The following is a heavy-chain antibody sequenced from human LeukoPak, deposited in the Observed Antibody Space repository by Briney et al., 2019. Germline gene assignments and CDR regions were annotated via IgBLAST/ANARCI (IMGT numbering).Heavy chain of an antibody. CDR1: GGSISSGSYY. Sequence: PSQTLSLTCTVSGGSISSGSYYWSWIRQPPGKGLEWIGYIYYSGSTNYNPSLKSRVAISVDTSKNQFSLKLSSVTAADTAVYYCARAGFSSGFYYLDYWGQGTLVTVSS. CDR3: ARAGFSSGFYYLDY. J-gene: IGHJ4*02. CDR2: IYYSGST. V-gene: IGHV4-61*01. D-gene: IGHD3-22*01.